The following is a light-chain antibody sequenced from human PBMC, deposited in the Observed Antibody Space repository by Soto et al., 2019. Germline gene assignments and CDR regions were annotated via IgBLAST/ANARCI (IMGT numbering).Light chain of an antibody. CDR3: QQYGSSPGT. V-gene: IGKV3-20*01. Sequence: EVVLTQSPGSLPLSPGERATLSCRASQIVTSSYLAWYQQKPGQAPKLIIFGASIRATDVPDRFSGSGSGTAFTLTISRLEPEDFAVYYCQQYGSSPGTFGQGTKVDIK. CDR1: QIVTSSY. J-gene: IGKJ1*01. CDR2: GAS.